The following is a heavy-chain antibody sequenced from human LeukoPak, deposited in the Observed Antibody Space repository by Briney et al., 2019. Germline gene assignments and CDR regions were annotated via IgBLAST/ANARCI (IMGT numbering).Heavy chain of an antibody. CDR1: RYTFIDYY. CDR3: ARADGDYGGNYVY. CDR2: INPNNGGT. Sequence: ASVKVSCKASRYTFIDYYIHWVRQAPGQGLEWMGWINPNNGGTNYAQKFQGRVTMTRDTSISTAYMQLYSLRSDDTAVYYCARADGDYGGNYVYWGQGALVTVSS. J-gene: IGHJ4*02. V-gene: IGHV1-2*02. D-gene: IGHD4-23*01.